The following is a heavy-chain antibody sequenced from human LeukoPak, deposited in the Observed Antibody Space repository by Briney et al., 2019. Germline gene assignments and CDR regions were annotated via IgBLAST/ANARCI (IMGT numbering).Heavy chain of an antibody. CDR2: MHYSGDT. CDR1: GGSISSFF. Sequence: SETLSLTCTVSGGSISSFFWSWIRQPPGKGLEWIGSMHYSGDTKYNPSLRSRVSLSIDTSKQQFSLRLSSVTAADTAVYYCARHRAYSSSSPFDYWGQGTLVTVSS. D-gene: IGHD6-6*01. J-gene: IGHJ4*02. V-gene: IGHV4-59*01. CDR3: ARHRAYSSSSPFDY.